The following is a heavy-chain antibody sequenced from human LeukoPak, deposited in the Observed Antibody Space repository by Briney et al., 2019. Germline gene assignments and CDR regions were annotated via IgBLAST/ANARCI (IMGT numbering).Heavy chain of an antibody. CDR1: GFTFSYYS. CDR3: AKDLQGEDFWSGHPFDY. Sequence: PGGSLRLSCEASGFTFSYYSMNWVRQASGKGLEWVSYIRASTSAIYYADSVKGRFTSSRDNAKNSLYLQMNSLRAEDTAVYYCAKDLQGEDFWSGHPFDYWGQGTLVTVSS. J-gene: IGHJ4*02. V-gene: IGHV3-48*04. D-gene: IGHD3-3*01. CDR2: IRASTSAI.